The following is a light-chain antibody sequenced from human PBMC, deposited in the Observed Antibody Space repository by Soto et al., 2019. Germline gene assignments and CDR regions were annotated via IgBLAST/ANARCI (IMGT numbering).Light chain of an antibody. J-gene: IGKJ5*01. V-gene: IGKV3-15*01. CDR2: GAS. CDR1: QSVSSN. CDR3: QQYNNWPPIN. Sequence: EIVMTRSKATLSVSPFERAILSCRASQSVSSNLAWYQQKPGQAPRLLIYGASTRATSIPARFSGSGSGTEFTLTISSLQSEDFAVYYCQQYNNWPPINCGQGQRREI.